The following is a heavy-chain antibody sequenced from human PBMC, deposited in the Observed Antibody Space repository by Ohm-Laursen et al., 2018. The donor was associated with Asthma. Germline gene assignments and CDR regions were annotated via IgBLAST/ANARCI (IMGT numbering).Heavy chain of an antibody. CDR1: GFTFRSYA. CDR2: GGSYYDGGLK. J-gene: IGHJ4*02. D-gene: IGHD3-3*01. Sequence: SLRLSCTASGFTFRSYAIHWVRQAPGKGLEWVAVGGSYYDGGLKYYADSVNGRFTVSRDDSKNTLYLQMNSLRPDDTAVYYCARDVMEWYLPAFDFWGQGTLVTVSS. V-gene: IGHV3-30-3*01. CDR3: ARDVMEWYLPAFDF.